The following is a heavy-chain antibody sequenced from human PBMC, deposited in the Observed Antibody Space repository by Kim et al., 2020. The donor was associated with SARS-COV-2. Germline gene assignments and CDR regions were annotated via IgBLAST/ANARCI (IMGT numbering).Heavy chain of an antibody. D-gene: IGHD2-8*01. CDR3: ATGPDIVVMADLRVFQHYFDS. Sequence: GGSLRLSCAASGFTFSSYAMSWVRQAPGKGLEWVSAISGSGGSTYYADSVKGRFTISRDNSKNTLYLQMNSLRAEDTAVYYCATGPDIVVMADLRVFQHYFDSWGQGTLVTVSS. CDR2: ISGSGGST. CDR1: GFTFSSYA. V-gene: IGHV3-23*01. J-gene: IGHJ4*02.